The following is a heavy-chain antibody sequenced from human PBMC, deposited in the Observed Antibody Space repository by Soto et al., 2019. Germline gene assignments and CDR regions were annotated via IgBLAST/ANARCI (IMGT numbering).Heavy chain of an antibody. V-gene: IGHV1-69*13. J-gene: IGHJ3*02. Sequence: SVKVSCKASGGTFTSYAISWVRQAPGQGLEWMGGIIPIVGTANYAQKFQGRVTITADESTSTAYMELSSLRSEDTAVYYCARDSTWGEATVAFDIWGQGTMVTVSS. D-gene: IGHD1-26*01. CDR2: IIPIVGTA. CDR1: GGTFTSYA. CDR3: ARDSTWGEATVAFDI.